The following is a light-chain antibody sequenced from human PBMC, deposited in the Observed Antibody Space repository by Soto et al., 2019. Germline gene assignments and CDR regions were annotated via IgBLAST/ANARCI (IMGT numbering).Light chain of an antibody. CDR3: QQYRDYSWT. J-gene: IGKJ1*01. V-gene: IGKV1-5*03. CDR1: QSIGIW. CDR2: TAS. Sequence: IQMTQSPSTVSASVGDRVAITCRASQSIGIWLAWYQQKPGKAPKFLIYTASILLGGVPSRFSGSGSGTDFTVTISSLQPDDFATYYYQQYRDYSWTFGQGTKVEIK.